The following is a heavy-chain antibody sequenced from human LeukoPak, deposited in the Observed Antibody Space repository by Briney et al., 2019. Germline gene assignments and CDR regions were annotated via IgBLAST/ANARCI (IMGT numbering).Heavy chain of an antibody. D-gene: IGHD1-26*01. CDR2: IIPIFGTA. CDR3: ASGAGHYSGSYSGWFWFDP. V-gene: IGHV1-69*13. J-gene: IGHJ5*02. CDR1: GGTFSSYA. Sequence: GASVKVSFKASGGTFSSYAISWVRQAPGQGLEWMGGIIPIFGTANYAQKFQGRVTITADESTSTAYMELSSLRSEDTAVYYCASGAGHYSGSYSGWFWFDPWGQGTLVTVSS.